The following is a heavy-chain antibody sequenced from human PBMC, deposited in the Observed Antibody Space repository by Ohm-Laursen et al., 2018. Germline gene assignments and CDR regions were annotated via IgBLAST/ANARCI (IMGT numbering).Heavy chain of an antibody. CDR2: IYYSGST. Sequence: SETLSLTCTVSGGSISSYYCSWIRQPPGKGLEWIGYIYYSGSTNYNPSLKSRVTISVDTSKNQVSLKLTSVTAADTAVYYCAKGSSPVITTEDRAFDIWGQGTMVTV. CDR1: GGSISSYY. V-gene: IGHV4-59*12. D-gene: IGHD1-1*01. J-gene: IGHJ3*02. CDR3: AKGSSPVITTEDRAFDI.